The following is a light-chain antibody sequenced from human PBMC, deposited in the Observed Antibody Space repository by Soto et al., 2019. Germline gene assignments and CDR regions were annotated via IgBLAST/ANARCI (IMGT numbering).Light chain of an antibody. Sequence: EIVITQSPATLSVSPGEIATLACRASQSVYSNLAWNQQKPGQAPRILIYGTSTRATGIPARFSGSGSGTEFSLTISILQSEDFAVYYCQQYNNWPRTFGGGTKVEIK. CDR3: QQYNNWPRT. CDR2: GTS. CDR1: QSVYSN. V-gene: IGKV3-15*01. J-gene: IGKJ4*01.